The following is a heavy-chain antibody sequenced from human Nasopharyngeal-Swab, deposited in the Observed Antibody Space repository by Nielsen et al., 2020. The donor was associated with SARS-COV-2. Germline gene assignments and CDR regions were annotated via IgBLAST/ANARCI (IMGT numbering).Heavy chain of an antibody. D-gene: IGHD1-1*01. Sequence: SETLSLTCSVSGCSISGYFLSWIRQTAGEGLEWIGRVYTSGSTNYNPSLKSRVTISIDMSKNQFSLELRSVTAADTAFYYCARSGTTKYGLDVWGQGTTVIVSS. CDR2: VYTSGST. CDR3: ARSGTTKYGLDV. J-gene: IGHJ6*01. V-gene: IGHV4-4*07. CDR1: GCSISGYF.